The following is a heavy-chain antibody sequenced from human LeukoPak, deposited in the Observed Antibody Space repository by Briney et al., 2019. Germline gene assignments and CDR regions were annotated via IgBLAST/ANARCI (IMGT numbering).Heavy chain of an antibody. CDR3: AKDAVTWGNRYFDH. CDR2: IGHDGTKI. V-gene: IGHV3-30*02. CDR1: GFTFSTIG. Sequence: GGSLRLSCAASGFTFSTIGMQWVRQAPGKGLEWVAFIGHDGTKIYYADSVQGRFTIPRDNSKSTLYLEMNNLSGDDTALYYCAKDAVTWGNRYFDHWGQGTLGTVSS. J-gene: IGHJ4*02. D-gene: IGHD3-16*01.